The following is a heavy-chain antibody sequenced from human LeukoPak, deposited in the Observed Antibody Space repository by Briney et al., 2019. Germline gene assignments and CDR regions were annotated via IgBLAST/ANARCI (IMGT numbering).Heavy chain of an antibody. CDR2: IYSGGST. CDR3: ARDVYGSY. Sequence: GGSLRLSCVVSGFTFSNYWMSWVRQAPGKGLEWVSVIYSGGSTYYADSVKGRFTISRDNSKNTLYLQMNSLRAEDTAVYYCARDVYGSYWGQGTLVTVSS. D-gene: IGHD3-10*01. V-gene: IGHV3-53*01. J-gene: IGHJ4*02. CDR1: GFTFSNYW.